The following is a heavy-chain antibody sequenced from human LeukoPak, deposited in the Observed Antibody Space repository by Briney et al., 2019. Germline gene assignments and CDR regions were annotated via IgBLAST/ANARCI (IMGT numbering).Heavy chain of an antibody. Sequence: SETLSLTCTVSGASITSYYWTWIRQPPGKGLEWVGYMYFGERTNYNPSLKSRATISIDTSKRQFSLKLKSVTAADTAVYYCARIPGDRPDDWGQGTLVTVS. J-gene: IGHJ4*02. CDR1: GASITSYY. CDR2: MYFGERT. D-gene: IGHD7-27*01. V-gene: IGHV4-59*01. CDR3: ARIPGDRPDD.